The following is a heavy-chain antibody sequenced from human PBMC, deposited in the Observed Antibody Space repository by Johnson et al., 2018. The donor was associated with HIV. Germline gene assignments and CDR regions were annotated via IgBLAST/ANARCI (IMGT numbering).Heavy chain of an antibody. Sequence: QVQVLESGGGVVQPGRSLRLSCAASGFTFNCYAMHWVRQAPGKGLEWVAIISYDGSNKYYADSVKGRFTISRDSSKNTLYLQMNSLRTEDTAAYYCARAGSTSGWFDAFDIWGQGTMVTVSS. D-gene: IGHD6-19*01. J-gene: IGHJ3*02. CDR3: ARAGSTSGWFDAFDI. V-gene: IGHV3-30-3*01. CDR1: GFTFNCYA. CDR2: ISYDGSNK.